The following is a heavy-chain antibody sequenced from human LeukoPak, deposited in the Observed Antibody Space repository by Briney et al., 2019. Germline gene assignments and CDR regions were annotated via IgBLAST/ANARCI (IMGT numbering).Heavy chain of an antibody. Sequence: PSETLSLTCTVSGDSITNSNYFWGWIRQPPGQGLEWIGEVFYNGNTHYNPSLKSRVTISVDTSKNQFSLKLSSVTAADTAVYYCARVGSTSCAYGLGSYLCWFDPWGQGTLVTVSS. D-gene: IGHD3-10*01. CDR3: ARVGSTSCAYGLGSYLCWFDP. CDR1: GDSITNSNYF. CDR2: VFYNGNT. V-gene: IGHV4-39*07. J-gene: IGHJ5*02.